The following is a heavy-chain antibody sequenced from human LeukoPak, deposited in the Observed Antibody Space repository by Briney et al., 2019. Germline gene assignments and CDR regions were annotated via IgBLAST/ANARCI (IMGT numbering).Heavy chain of an antibody. CDR1: GFTVSSNY. CDR3: ARERFGEPVDY. D-gene: IGHD3-10*01. Sequence: PGGSLRLSCAASGFTVSSNYMSWVRQAPGKGLEWVSVIYSGGSTYYADSVKGRFTISRDNAKNSLYLQMNSLRAEDTAVYYCARERFGEPVDYWGQGTLVTVSS. CDR2: IYSGGST. J-gene: IGHJ4*02. V-gene: IGHV3-66*01.